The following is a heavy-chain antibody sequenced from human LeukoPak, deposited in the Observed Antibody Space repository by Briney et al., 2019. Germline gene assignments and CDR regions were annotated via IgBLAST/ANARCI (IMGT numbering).Heavy chain of an antibody. J-gene: IGHJ4*02. CDR1: GFTFSSYW. V-gene: IGHV3-74*01. CDR3: ATGYSVYTWY. D-gene: IGHD5/OR15-5a*01. Sequence: GGSLRLSCAASGFTFSSYWIHWVRQAPGKGLVWVSRINSDGSITTYADSVKGRFTISRDNAKNTLYLQMSSLRAEDTAMYYCATGYSVYTWYWGQGTLVTVSS. CDR2: INSDGSIT.